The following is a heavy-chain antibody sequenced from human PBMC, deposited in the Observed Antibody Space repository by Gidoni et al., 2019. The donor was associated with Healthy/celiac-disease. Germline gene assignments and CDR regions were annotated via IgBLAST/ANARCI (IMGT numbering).Heavy chain of an antibody. CDR2: INHSGST. CDR1: GGSFSRYY. J-gene: IGHJ4*02. CDR3: ARDRLRAYCSGGSCYSGFDY. D-gene: IGHD2-15*01. V-gene: IGHV4-34*01. Sequence: QVQLQQSGAGLLKPSATLSLPCAVSGGSFSRYYSSWIRQPPGKGLEWIGEINHSGSTNYNPSLKSRVTISVDTSKNQFSLKLSSVTAADTAVYYCARDRLRAYCSGGSCYSGFDYWGQGTLVTVSS.